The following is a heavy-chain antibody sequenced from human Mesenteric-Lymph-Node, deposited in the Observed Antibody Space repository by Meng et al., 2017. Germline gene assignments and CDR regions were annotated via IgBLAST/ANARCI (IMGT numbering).Heavy chain of an antibody. Sequence: GESLKISCAASGFTFSSYAMNWVRQAPGKGLEWVSAITGSADTTYYADSVKGRFTISRDNSKNTLYLQINSLRAEDTALYYCAQGHRMIDYWGQGTLVTVSS. CDR2: ITGSADTT. D-gene: IGHD2/OR15-2a*01. J-gene: IGHJ4*02. V-gene: IGHV3-23*01. CDR3: AQGHRMIDY. CDR1: GFTFSSYA.